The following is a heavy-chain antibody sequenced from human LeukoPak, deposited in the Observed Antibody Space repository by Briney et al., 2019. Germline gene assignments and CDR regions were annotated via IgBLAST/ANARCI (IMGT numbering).Heavy chain of an antibody. V-gene: IGHV3-74*01. CDR1: GFTFSDYW. Sequence: GGSLRLSCAASGFTFSDYWMHWVRQAPGKGLVWVSRIKTDGSDTNYADSVKGRFTISRDNAKNTLYLQMNSLRAEDTAVYYCARVLGGVVPFDYWGQGTLVTVSS. J-gene: IGHJ4*02. CDR2: IKTDGSDT. D-gene: IGHD3-16*01. CDR3: ARVLGGVVPFDY.